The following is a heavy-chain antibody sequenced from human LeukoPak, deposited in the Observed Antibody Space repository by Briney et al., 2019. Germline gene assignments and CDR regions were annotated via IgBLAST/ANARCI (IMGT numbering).Heavy chain of an antibody. J-gene: IGHJ6*02. CDR2: IWYDGSNK. CDR3: ARDGSAAAGPYGMDV. CDR1: GFTFSSYG. D-gene: IGHD6-13*01. Sequence: GGSLRLSCSASGFTFSSYGMHWVRQAPGKGLEWVAVIWYDGSNKYYADSVKGRFTISRDNSKNTLYLQMNSLRAEDTAVYYCARDGSAAAGPYGMDVWGQGTTVTVSS. V-gene: IGHV3-33*01.